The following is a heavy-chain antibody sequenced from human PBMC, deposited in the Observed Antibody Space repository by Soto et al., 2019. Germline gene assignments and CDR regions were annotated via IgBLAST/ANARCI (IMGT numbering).Heavy chain of an antibody. CDR3: ARAGYVGYCSSTSCPGGGMDV. J-gene: IGHJ6*02. D-gene: IGHD2-2*01. CDR2: IYYSGST. CDR1: GGSTSSGDYY. V-gene: IGHV4-30-4*01. Sequence: KTSETLSLTCTVSGGSTSSGDYYWSWIRQPPGKGLEWIGYIYYSGSTYYNPSLKSRVTISVDTSKNQFSLKLSSVTAADTAVYYCARAGYVGYCSSTSCPGGGMDVWGQGTTVTVSS.